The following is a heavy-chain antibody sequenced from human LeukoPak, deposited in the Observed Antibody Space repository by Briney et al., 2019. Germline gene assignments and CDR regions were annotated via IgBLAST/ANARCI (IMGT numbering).Heavy chain of an antibody. J-gene: IGHJ6*02. CDR2: IYYSGST. V-gene: IGHV4-39*01. D-gene: IGHD3-16*02. CDR3: ARQSTNYDYVWESYRSFFYGMDV. CDR1: GGSISSSSYY. Sequence: SETLSLTCTVSGGSISSSSYYWGWIRQPPGKGLEWIGSIYYSGSTYYNPSLKSRFTISVDTSKNQFSLKLSSVTAADTAVYYCARQSTNYDYVWESYRSFFYGMDVWGQGTTVTVSS.